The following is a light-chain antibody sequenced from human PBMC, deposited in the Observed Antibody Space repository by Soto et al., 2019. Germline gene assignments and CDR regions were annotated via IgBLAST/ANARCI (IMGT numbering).Light chain of an antibody. V-gene: IGLV1-40*01. Sequence: QSVLTQPPSVSGAPGQRVTISCTGSSFNIGGGYDVHWYQQFPGAAPKVLIYGDFNRPSGVADRFSGSKSGTSASLAITGLQAEDEADYYCQSYDSSLNSGVFGGGTKVTVL. CDR2: GDF. J-gene: IGLJ3*02. CDR3: QSYDSSLNSGV. CDR1: SFNIGGGYD.